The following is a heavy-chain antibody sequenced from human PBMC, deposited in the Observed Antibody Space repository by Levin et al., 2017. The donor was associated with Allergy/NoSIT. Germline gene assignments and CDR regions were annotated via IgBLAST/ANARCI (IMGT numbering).Heavy chain of an antibody. CDR2: INHSGSA. CDR1: GGSFSGYY. V-gene: IGHV4-34*01. D-gene: IGHD2/OR15-2a*01. J-gene: IGHJ4*02. CDR3: ARIEPLYYDSTPFEDY. Sequence: SETLSLTCAVYGGSFSGYYWTWIRQPPGKGLEWIGEINHSGSANYNPSLKSRVTISLDTSKKQFSLKLTSVTAADTAVYYCARIEPLYYDSTPFEDYWGQGTLVTVSS.